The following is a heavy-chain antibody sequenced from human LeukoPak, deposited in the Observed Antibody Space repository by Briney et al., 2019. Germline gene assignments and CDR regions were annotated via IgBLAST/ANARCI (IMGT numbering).Heavy chain of an antibody. J-gene: IGHJ4*02. Sequence: PGGSLRLSCAASGFTFDDYGMSWVRHAPGKGLEWVSGINWNGGNTGYADSVKGRFTISRDKAKNSLYLQMNSLRAEDTALYYCARGEDSPFDYWGQGTLVTVSS. V-gene: IGHV3-20*04. D-gene: IGHD3-22*01. CDR3: ARGEDSPFDY. CDR1: GFTFDDYG. CDR2: INWNGGNT.